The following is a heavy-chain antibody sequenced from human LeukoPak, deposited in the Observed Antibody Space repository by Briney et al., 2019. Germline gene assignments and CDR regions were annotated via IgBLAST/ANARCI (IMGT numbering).Heavy chain of an antibody. J-gene: IGHJ4*02. CDR2: MNPNSGNT. V-gene: IGHV1-8*02. CDR1: GYTFTINH. Sequence: GASVKVSCKASGYTFTINHIHWVRQATGQGLEWMGWMNPNSGNTGYAQKFQGRVTMTRNTSISTAYMELSSLRSEDTAVYYCARGKPKRWLQPGKDYWGQGTLVTVSS. CDR3: ARGKPKRWLQPGKDY. D-gene: IGHD5-24*01.